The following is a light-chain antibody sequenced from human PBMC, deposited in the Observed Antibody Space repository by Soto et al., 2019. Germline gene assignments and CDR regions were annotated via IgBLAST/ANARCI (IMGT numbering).Light chain of an antibody. Sequence: EIVMPQSPATLSVPPGESAPLSCRASQSVSSNLAWHQQKPGQAPRILMYDASTRATGISARFSGSGSGTEFTLTISSLQSEDFAVYYCQQYHNWPITFGQGTRLEIK. J-gene: IGKJ5*01. V-gene: IGKV3-15*01. CDR3: QQYHNWPIT. CDR2: DAS. CDR1: QSVSSN.